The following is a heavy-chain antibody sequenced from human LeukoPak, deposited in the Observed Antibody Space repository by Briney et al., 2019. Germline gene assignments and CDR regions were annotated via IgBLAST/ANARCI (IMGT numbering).Heavy chain of an antibody. CDR1: GFTVSNNE. Sequence: PGGSLRLSCAASGFTVSNNELSWVRQAPGKGLEWVSSISSSSSYLYSADSVKGRFTISRDNAKNSLYLQMNSLRVEDTAVYYGARDSCSSTSCYIRVGEVDYYYYYGMDVWGQGTTVTVSS. CDR2: ISSSSSYL. D-gene: IGHD2-2*02. J-gene: IGHJ6*02. V-gene: IGHV3-21*01. CDR3: ARDSCSSTSCYIRVGEVDYYYYYGMDV.